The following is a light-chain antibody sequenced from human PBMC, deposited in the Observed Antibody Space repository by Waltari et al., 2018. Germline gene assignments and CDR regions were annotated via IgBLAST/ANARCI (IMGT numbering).Light chain of an antibody. J-gene: IGKJ2*01. V-gene: IGKV4-1*01. CDR2: WAF. CDR3: QQYYIAPYT. Sequence: DIVMTPSPDSLAVSLGERATINCKSSQSVSHFSNNNNYVAWYRQKPGQPPKLLLYWAFNRESGVPERFSGSGSATDFTLTISSVQAEDVAVYYCQQYYIAPYTFGQGTKLEIK. CDR1: QSVSHFSNNNNY.